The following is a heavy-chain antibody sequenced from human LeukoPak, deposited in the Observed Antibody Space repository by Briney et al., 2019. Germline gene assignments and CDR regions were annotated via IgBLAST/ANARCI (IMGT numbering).Heavy chain of an antibody. CDR1: GGSFSGYY. D-gene: IGHD1-1*01. J-gene: IGHJ5*02. CDR2: INHSGST. V-gene: IGHV4-34*01. Sequence: SETLSLTCAVYGGSFSGYYWSWIRQPPGKGLEWIGEINHSGSTNYNPSLKSRVTISVDTSKNQFSLKLSSVTAADTAVYYCARYWNDDWFDPWGQGTLVTVSS. CDR3: ARYWNDDWFDP.